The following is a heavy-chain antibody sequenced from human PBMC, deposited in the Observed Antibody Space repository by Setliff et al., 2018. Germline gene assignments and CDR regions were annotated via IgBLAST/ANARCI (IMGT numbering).Heavy chain of an antibody. J-gene: IGHJ4*02. D-gene: IGHD3-22*01. CDR2: ISPHTGNT. V-gene: IGHV1-18*01. Sequence: ASVKVSCKTSGYSFNGYGIAWVRQAPGQGLEWMGWISPHTGNTYYTQKFLDRLTMTTDTSTSTAYMELKDLTSDDTALYYCARINFYVSSGFYYASDYWGQGTLVTVSS. CDR1: GYSFNGYG. CDR3: ARINFYVSSGFYYASDY.